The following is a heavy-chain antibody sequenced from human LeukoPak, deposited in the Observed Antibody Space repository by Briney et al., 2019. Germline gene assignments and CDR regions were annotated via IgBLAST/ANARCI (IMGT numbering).Heavy chain of an antibody. CDR3: ARDPYSGYDVGFDY. CDR1: GFTFSSYA. J-gene: IGHJ4*02. D-gene: IGHD5-12*01. Sequence: GGSLRLSCAASGFTFSSYAMHWVRQAPGKGLEWVAVISYDGSNKYYADSVKGRFTISRDNSKNTLYLQMNSLRAEDTAVYYCARDPYSGYDVGFDYWGQGTLVTVSS. CDR2: ISYDGSNK. V-gene: IGHV3-30-3*01.